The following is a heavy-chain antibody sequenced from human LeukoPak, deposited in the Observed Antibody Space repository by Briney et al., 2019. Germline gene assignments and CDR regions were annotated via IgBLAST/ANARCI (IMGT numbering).Heavy chain of an antibody. CDR1: GFTFSSYW. Sequence: GGSLRLSCAASGFTFSSYWMRWVRQAPGKGLVWVSRITGDGSGANYADSVKGRFTISRDNAKNTLYLQMNSLRAEDTAVYYCARFAVTTAGDYWGQGTLVTVSS. CDR2: ITGDGSGA. CDR3: ARFAVTTAGDY. V-gene: IGHV3-74*01. J-gene: IGHJ4*02. D-gene: IGHD4-17*01.